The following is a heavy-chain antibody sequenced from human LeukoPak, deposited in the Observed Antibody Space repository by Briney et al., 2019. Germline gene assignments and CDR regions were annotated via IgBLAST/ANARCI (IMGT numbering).Heavy chain of an antibody. CDR1: GFTFSSYA. V-gene: IGHV3-23*01. CDR2: ISGSGGST. J-gene: IGHJ1*01. Sequence: GGSLKLSCAASGFTFSSYAMSWVRQAPGKGLEWVSAISGSGGSTYYADSVKGRFTIPRDNSKNMLYLQMNSLRAEDTAVYYCAKGSPGWLTRYFQHWGQGTLVTVSS. CDR3: AKGSPGWLTRYFQH. D-gene: IGHD6-19*01.